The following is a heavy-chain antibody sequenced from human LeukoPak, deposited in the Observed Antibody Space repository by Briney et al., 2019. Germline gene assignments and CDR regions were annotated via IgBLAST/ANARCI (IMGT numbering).Heavy chain of an antibody. CDR3: ARDRGGNTFDY. Sequence: GGSLRLSCAASGFTFSNSWMSWVRQAPGKGLEWVANIKQDGSEKNYVDSVKGRFTISRDNAKKSLFLQMNSLRAEDTAVYYCARDRGGNTFDYWGQGTLVTVSS. D-gene: IGHD1/OR15-1a*01. V-gene: IGHV3-7*01. CDR1: GFTFSNSW. CDR2: IKQDGSEK. J-gene: IGHJ4*02.